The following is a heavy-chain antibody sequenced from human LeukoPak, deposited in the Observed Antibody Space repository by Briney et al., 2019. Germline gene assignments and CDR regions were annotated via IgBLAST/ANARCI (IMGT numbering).Heavy chain of an antibody. J-gene: IGHJ6*02. V-gene: IGHV1-69*01. CDR2: IIPIFGTA. CDR1: GGTFSNYP. Sequence: SVKVSCKASGGTFSNYPISWVRQAPGQGLEWMGGIIPIFGTANYAQKFQGRVTITADESTSTAYMELSSLRSEDTAVYYCARRGNSSSTRWDYYYYGMDVWGQGTTVTVSS. CDR3: ARRGNSSSTRWDYYYYGMDV. D-gene: IGHD6-6*01.